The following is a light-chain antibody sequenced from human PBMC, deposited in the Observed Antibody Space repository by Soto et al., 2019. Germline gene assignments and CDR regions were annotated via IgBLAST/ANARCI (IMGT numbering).Light chain of an antibody. Sequence: QMNPSPSSLFASVGGRIPITCLASQSISSYLNWYQQKPGKAPKLLIYAASSLQSGVPSRFSGSGSGTDFTLIITSLQPEDFATYSCQQSYSAPLTFGGGTKVDIK. V-gene: IGKV1-39*01. CDR2: AAS. CDR3: QQSYSAPLT. J-gene: IGKJ4*02. CDR1: QSISSY.